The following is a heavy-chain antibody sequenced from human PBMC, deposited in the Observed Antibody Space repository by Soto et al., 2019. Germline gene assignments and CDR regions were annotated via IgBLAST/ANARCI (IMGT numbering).Heavy chain of an antibody. D-gene: IGHD6-19*01. CDR1: GFTFSSYG. Sequence: GGSLRLSCAASGFTFSSYGMHWVRQAPGKGLEWVAVVSYDGSNKYYADSVKGRFTISRDNSKNTLYLQMNSLRAEDTVVYYCAKVSPRYVAGTIDYWGQGTLVTVSS. J-gene: IGHJ4*02. CDR2: VSYDGSNK. CDR3: AKVSPRYVAGTIDY. V-gene: IGHV3-30*18.